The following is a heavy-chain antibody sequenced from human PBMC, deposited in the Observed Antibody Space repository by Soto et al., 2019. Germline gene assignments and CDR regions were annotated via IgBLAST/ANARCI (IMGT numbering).Heavy chain of an antibody. J-gene: IGHJ6*02. D-gene: IGHD6-19*01. Sequence: SQTLSLTCAISGDSVSSNSAAWNWIRQSPSRGLEWLGRAYYRSKWYNDYAVSVKSRITINPDTSKNQFSLHLNSMTPEDTGVYYCAREQWLGGSCYGIDVWGQGTTVTVSS. CDR3: AREQWLGGSCYGIDV. V-gene: IGHV6-1*01. CDR2: AYYRSKWYN. CDR1: GDSVSSNSAA.